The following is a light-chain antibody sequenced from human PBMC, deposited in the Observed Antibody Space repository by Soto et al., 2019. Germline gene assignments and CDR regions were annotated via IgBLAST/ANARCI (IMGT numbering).Light chain of an antibody. CDR1: LSLSSY. Sequence: EVVLTQFPATLSLSPGDRDTLFCRASLSLSSYLTWYQLKPGQAPRLLFYDVSNRATGIPDRFTSSGSGTDFTLTISSLEPEDFAVYYCQQRGDWPAFGQGTRVEIK. J-gene: IGKJ1*01. CDR2: DVS. V-gene: IGKV3-11*01. CDR3: QQRGDWPA.